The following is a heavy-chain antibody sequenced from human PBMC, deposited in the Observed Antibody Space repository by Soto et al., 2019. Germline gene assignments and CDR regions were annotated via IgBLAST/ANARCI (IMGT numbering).Heavy chain of an antibody. CDR1: GFTFSSYG. CDR3: AKERYGQLYLDDYGMDV. D-gene: IGHD3-16*01. V-gene: IGHV3-30*18. J-gene: IGHJ6*02. CDR2: ISYDGSNK. Sequence: QVQLVESGGGVVQPGTSLRLSCVASGFTFSSYGIHWVRQAPGRGLEWVAVISYDGSNKYYADSVKGRFTISRDNFKNTLYLQMNSLRAEDTAVYYCAKERYGQLYLDDYGMDVWGQGTTVTVSS.